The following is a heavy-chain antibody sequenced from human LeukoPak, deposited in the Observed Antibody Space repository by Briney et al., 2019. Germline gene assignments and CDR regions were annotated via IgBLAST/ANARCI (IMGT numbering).Heavy chain of an antibody. J-gene: IGHJ4*02. CDR2: MNPNSGNT. D-gene: IGHD3-22*01. V-gene: IGHV1-8*01. Sequence: ASVKVSCKASGYTFTSYDINWVRQAPGQGLEWMGWMNPNSGNTGYAQKLQGRVTMTTDTSTSTAYMELRSLRSDDTAVYYCARVGAPLYMIVVVPTKGYFDYWGQGTLVTVSS. CDR3: ARVGAPLYMIVVVPTKGYFDY. CDR1: GYTFTSYD.